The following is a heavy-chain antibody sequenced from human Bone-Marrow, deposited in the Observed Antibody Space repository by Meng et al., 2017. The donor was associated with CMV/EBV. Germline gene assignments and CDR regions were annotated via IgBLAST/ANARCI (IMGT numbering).Heavy chain of an antibody. J-gene: IGHJ5*02. CDR2: IYPGDSDT. D-gene: IGHD3-3*01. CDR1: GYSFTSYW. V-gene: IGHV5-51*01. Sequence: GESLKISCKGSGYSFTSYWIGWVRQMPGKGLEWMGIIYPGDSDTRYSPSFQGQVTFSADKSINTAYLQWTSLKASDTAMYYCARLAIGFRSAYWGGQNWFDPWGQGTLVTVSS. CDR3: ARLAIGFRSAYWGGQNWFDP.